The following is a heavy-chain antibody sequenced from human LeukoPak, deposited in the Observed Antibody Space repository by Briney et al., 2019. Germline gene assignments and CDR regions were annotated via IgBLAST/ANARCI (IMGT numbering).Heavy chain of an antibody. V-gene: IGHV3-23*01. CDR1: GFNFSSYA. D-gene: IGHD6-6*01. J-gene: IGHJ4*02. CDR3: AKDRNSVGSSYNY. CDR2: ISGSGDST. Sequence: GGSLRLSCAASGFNFSSYAVTWVRQAPGKGLEWVSGISGSGDSTNYADSVRGRFTISRDNSKNTLYLQMNSLRAEDTAVYYCAKDRNSVGSSYNYWGQGTLVTVSS.